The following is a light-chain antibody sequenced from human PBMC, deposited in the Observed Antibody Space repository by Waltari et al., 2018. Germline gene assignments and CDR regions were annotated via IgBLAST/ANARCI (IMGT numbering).Light chain of an antibody. CDR3: QQANSFPPT. J-gene: IGKJ3*01. Sequence: DIRMTQSPSSVSASVGDRVTITCRASQDVARWLAWHHQKPGKAPNLLIYAASSLHSGVPSRFSGSGSGTDFTLTISSLQPDDFATYYCQQANSFPPTFGPGTTVDIK. CDR1: QDVARW. V-gene: IGKV1D-12*01. CDR2: AAS.